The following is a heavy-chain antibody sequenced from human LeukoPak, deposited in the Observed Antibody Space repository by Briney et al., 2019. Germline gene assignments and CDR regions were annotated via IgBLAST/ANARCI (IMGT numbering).Heavy chain of an antibody. CDR1: GSRFTSYW. Sequence: GESLQISCKGSGSRFTSYWIGWVRQLPGKGLEWMGIIYPGDSDTRYSPSFQGQVTISADKSISTAYLQWSSLKASDTAMYYCARLDLLYGSGAPGDYWGQGTLVTVSS. J-gene: IGHJ4*02. D-gene: IGHD3-10*01. CDR3: ARLDLLYGSGAPGDY. CDR2: IYPGDSDT. V-gene: IGHV5-51*01.